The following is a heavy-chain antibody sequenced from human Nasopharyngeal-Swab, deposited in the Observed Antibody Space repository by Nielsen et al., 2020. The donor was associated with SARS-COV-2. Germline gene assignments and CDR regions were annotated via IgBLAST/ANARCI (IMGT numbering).Heavy chain of an antibody. D-gene: IGHD4-17*01. V-gene: IGHV3-21*01. CDR2: IITSSTPL. CDR3: ARGPAGSYGDFDY. J-gene: IGHJ4*02. Sequence: VRQAPGKGLEWVSSIITSSTPLYYADSVKGRFTISRDNARNSLYLQMNSLRVEDTAVYYCARGPAGSYGDFDYWGQGILVTVSS.